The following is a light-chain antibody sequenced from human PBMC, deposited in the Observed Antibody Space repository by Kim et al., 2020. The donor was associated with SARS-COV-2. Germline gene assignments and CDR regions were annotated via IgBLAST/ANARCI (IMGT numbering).Light chain of an antibody. Sequence: PGERAPLSCRASQSVSSSYLAWYQQKPGHAPRLLIYGASSRATGIPDRFSGSGSGTDFTLTISRLEPEDFAVYYCQQYGSSPPYTFGQGTKLEI. CDR3: QQYGSSPPYT. CDR1: QSVSSSY. J-gene: IGKJ2*01. V-gene: IGKV3-20*01. CDR2: GAS.